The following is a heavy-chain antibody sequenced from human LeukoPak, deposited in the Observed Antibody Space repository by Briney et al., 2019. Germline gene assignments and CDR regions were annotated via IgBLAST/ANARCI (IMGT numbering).Heavy chain of an antibody. V-gene: IGHV3-23*01. J-gene: IGHJ4*02. CDR2: IVGGAGGT. D-gene: IGHD2-2*01. Sequence: GGSLRLSCAASGFTFSSHGMSWVRQAPGKGLEWVSGIVGGAGGTYYADSVEGRFTISRDNSKNTLYLQMNSLRAEDTAVYYCAHGSMYQLDYWGQGTLVTVSS. CDR3: AHGSMYQLDY. CDR1: GFTFSSHG.